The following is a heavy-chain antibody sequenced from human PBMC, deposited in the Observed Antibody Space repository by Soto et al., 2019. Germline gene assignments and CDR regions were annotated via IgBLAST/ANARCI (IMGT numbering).Heavy chain of an antibody. D-gene: IGHD3-10*01. V-gene: IGHV4-4*08. CDR2: FHYTGSP. J-gene: IGHJ4*02. CDR3: ARELRDRSGDYFDY. Sequence: SETLSLTCTVSGGSISSYYWSWIRQPPGKGLEWIGSFHYTGSPSYNPSLKSRVTVSVDTSKSQFSLKLSSVTAADTAVYYCARELRDRSGDYFDYWGQGTLVTVSS. CDR1: GGSISSYY.